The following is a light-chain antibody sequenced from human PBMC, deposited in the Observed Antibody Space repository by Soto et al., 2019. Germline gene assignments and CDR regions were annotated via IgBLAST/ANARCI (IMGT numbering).Light chain of an antibody. CDR2: AAS. Sequence: DIHMTQSPSSLSASVGDRVTITCRASQSISTYLSWYQQKPGKAPKLLIFAASSLQSEVPSRFSGSRSGTDFTLTISSLQPEDFATYYCQQSYNGPFTFGPGTKVDIK. CDR3: QQSYNGPFT. J-gene: IGKJ3*01. CDR1: QSISTY. V-gene: IGKV1-39*01.